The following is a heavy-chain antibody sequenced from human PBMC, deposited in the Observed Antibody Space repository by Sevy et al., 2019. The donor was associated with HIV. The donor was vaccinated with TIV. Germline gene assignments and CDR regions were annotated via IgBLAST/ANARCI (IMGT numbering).Heavy chain of an antibody. CDR1: GFTFSSYG. D-gene: IGHD3-22*01. Sequence: GGSLRLSCAASGFTFSSYGMHWVRQAPGKGLEWVAFIRYDGSNKYYAVSVKGRFTISRDNSKNTLYLQMNSLRAEDTAVYYCAKEETYYYDSSGYYPYYGMDVWGQGTTVTVSS. J-gene: IGHJ6*02. CDR2: IRYDGSNK. CDR3: AKEETYYYDSSGYYPYYGMDV. V-gene: IGHV3-30*02.